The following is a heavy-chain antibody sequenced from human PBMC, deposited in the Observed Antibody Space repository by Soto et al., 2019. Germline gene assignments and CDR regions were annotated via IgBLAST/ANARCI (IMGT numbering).Heavy chain of an antibody. J-gene: IGHJ6*03. CDR1: GFTFSSYW. CDR3: AREGPAASLGYMDV. CDR2: IKQDGSEK. V-gene: IGHV3-7*01. Sequence: PGGSLRLSCAASGFTFSSYWMSWVRQAPGKGLEWVANIKQDGSEKYYVDSVKGRFTISRDNAKNSLYLQMNSLRAEDTAVYYCAREGPAASLGYMDVWGKGTTVTVSS. D-gene: IGHD2-2*01.